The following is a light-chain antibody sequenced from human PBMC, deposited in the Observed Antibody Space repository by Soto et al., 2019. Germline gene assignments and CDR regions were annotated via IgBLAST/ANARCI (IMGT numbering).Light chain of an antibody. J-gene: IGKJ1*01. CDR1: QSVSRN. V-gene: IGKV3-15*01. Sequence: EIVMTQSPATLSVSPGERVTLSCRASQSVSRNLAWYQQNPGQPPRLLIFSASTRAAGIPARFSGSGSGTEFTLTISSLQSEDFAVYYCQQYYNWPPWTFGQGTKVDIK. CDR3: QQYYNWPPWT. CDR2: SAS.